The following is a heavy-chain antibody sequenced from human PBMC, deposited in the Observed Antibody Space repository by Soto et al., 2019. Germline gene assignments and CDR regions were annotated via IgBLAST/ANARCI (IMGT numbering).Heavy chain of an antibody. Sequence: EVQLLESGGGLVQPGGSLRLSCAASGFTFSSYAMSWVRQAPGKGLEWVSAISGSGGSTYYADSVKGRFTISRDNSKNTLYLKMNSLRAEDTAVYYCAKVSGGGGAFDYWGQGTVVTVSS. CDR3: AKVSGGGGAFDY. CDR2: ISGSGGST. J-gene: IGHJ4*02. V-gene: IGHV3-23*01. D-gene: IGHD3-16*01. CDR1: GFTFSSYA.